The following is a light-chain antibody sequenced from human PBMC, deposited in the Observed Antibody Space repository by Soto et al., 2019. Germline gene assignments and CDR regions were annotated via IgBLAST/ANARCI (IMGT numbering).Light chain of an antibody. Sequence: QSALTQPASVSGSPGQSLTISCTGTSSDVGGYNYVSWYQQHPGKAPKLMIYEVSNRPSGVSNRFSGSKSGNTASLTISGLQAEDEADYYCSSYTSSSTYVFGTVTKVTAL. J-gene: IGLJ1*01. CDR3: SSYTSSSTYV. CDR2: EVS. CDR1: SSDVGGYNY. V-gene: IGLV2-14*01.